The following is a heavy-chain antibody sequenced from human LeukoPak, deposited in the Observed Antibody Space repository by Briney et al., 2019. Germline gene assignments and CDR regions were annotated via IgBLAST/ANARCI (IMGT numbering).Heavy chain of an antibody. Sequence: GGSLRLSCAASGFTFSSYAMSWVRQAPGKGLVWVSRIYSDGSSYTADSVKGRFTISRDNAKDTLYLQMNSLRAEDTAVYYCAGGSGFDYWGQGTLVTVSS. D-gene: IGHD1-26*01. CDR2: IYSDGSSY. CDR1: GFTFSSYA. J-gene: IGHJ4*02. CDR3: AGGSGFDY. V-gene: IGHV3-74*03.